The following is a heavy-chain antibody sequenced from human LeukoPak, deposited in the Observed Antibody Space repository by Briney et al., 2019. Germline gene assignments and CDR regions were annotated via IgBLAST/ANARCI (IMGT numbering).Heavy chain of an antibody. Sequence: GESLKISCKGFEYSFTTYWIGWVRQMPGKGLEWMGIIYPNDSDTIYGPSFQGQVTISADKSIGTAYLQWGSLKASDTAMYYCARYPRGEGFDYWGQGTLVTVSS. CDR3: ARYPRGEGFDY. V-gene: IGHV5-51*01. D-gene: IGHD3-16*01. J-gene: IGHJ4*02. CDR2: IYPNDSDT. CDR1: EYSFTTYW.